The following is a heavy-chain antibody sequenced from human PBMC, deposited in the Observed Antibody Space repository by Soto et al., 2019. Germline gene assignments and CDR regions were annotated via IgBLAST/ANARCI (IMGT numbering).Heavy chain of an antibody. Sequence: KPSETLSLTCTVSGGSFKSGSYSWNWIRQPPGKGLEWIGYVYHTGRTSYNPSLKSRVSISMDTSKNQFSLNLDSVTAADTAVYFCARDFAYFDSWGQGTLVTVSS. CDR1: GGSFKSGSYS. J-gene: IGHJ4*02. V-gene: IGHV4-61*01. CDR2: VYHTGRT. D-gene: IGHD3-3*01. CDR3: ARDFAYFDS.